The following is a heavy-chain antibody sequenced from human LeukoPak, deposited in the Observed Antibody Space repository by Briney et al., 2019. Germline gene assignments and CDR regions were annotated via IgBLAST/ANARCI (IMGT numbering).Heavy chain of an antibody. CDR3: ARDRVVVPAAIRADAFDI. CDR1: GGSISSSSYY. J-gene: IGHJ3*02. Sequence: SETLSLTCTVSGGSISSSSYYWSWIRQPAGNGLEWIGRIYTSGSTNYNPSLKSRVTMSVDTSKNQFSLKLSSVTAADTAVYYCARDRVVVPAAIRADAFDIWGQGTMVTVSS. CDR2: IYTSGST. V-gene: IGHV4-61*02. D-gene: IGHD2-2*02.